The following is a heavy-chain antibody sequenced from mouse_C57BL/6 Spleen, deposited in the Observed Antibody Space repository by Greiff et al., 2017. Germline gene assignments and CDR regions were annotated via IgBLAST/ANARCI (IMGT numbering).Heavy chain of an antibody. CDR2: IDPSDSYT. J-gene: IGHJ2*01. V-gene: IGHV1-69*01. Sequence: QVQLKQPGAELVMPGASVKLSCKASGYTFTSYWMHWVKQRPGQGLEWIGEIDPSDSYTNYNQKFKGKSTLTVDKSSSTAYMQLSSLTSEDSAVYYCAKSESDYYGSSSYFDYWGQGTTLTVSS. CDR1: GYTFTSYW. CDR3: AKSESDYYGSSSYFDY. D-gene: IGHD1-1*01.